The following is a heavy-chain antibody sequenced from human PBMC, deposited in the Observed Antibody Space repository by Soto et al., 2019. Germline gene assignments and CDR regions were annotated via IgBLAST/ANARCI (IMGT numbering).Heavy chain of an antibody. V-gene: IGHV3-23*01. D-gene: IGHD4-17*01. CDR3: ARGPSYSDSYFDH. CDR2: IGGSGANT. J-gene: IGHJ4*02. Sequence: GGSLRLSCTASGFTFSIYAMSWVRQAPGKGLEWVSAIGGSGANTYYADSVKGRFTISRDNSENTLYLQMNSLRAEDTAVYYCARGPSYSDSYFDHWGQGTLVTVSS. CDR1: GFTFSIYA.